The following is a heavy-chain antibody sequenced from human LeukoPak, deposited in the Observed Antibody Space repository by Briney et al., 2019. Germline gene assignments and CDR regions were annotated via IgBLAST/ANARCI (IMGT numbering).Heavy chain of an antibody. D-gene: IGHD3-22*01. CDR3: ARRIYYYDSRSHAFDI. V-gene: IGHV5-51*01. CDR2: IYPGDSDT. J-gene: IGHJ3*02. Sequence: GESLKISCKGSRYSFTNYWIGWVRQMPGKGLEWMGIIYPGDSDTRYSPSFQGQVAISADKSINTAYLQWSSLKASDTAIYFCARRIYYYDSRSHAFDIWGQGTLVTVSS. CDR1: RYSFTNYW.